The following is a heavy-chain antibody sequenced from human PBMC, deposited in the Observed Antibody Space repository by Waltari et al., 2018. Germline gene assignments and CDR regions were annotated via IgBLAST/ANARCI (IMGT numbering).Heavy chain of an antibody. D-gene: IGHD2-21*02. V-gene: IGHV4-39*01. Sequence: QLQLQESGPGLVKPSETLSLPFPVPGGSISTTPYYWGLIRQPPGKGLEWIGSISYSGSTSYNPSLNSRVTMSVDTSKNQFSLKLNSVTAADTAVYYCARQATDTYYYYYMDVWGKGTTVTVSS. J-gene: IGHJ6*03. CDR2: ISYSGST. CDR1: GGSISTTPYY. CDR3: ARQATDTYYYYYMDV.